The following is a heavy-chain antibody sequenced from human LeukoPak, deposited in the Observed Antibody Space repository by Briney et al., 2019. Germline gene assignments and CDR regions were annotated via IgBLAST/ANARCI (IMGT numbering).Heavy chain of an antibody. V-gene: IGHV3-7*01. D-gene: IGHD2-15*01. Sequence: GGSLRLSCAASGFTINSYWMSWVRQAPGKGQEWVSNIKQDGSEKTFADLVRGRFTISRDNARKSLDLQMNSLRAEDTVVYYCAGSGNWPGIIDIWGQGTMVTVSS. CDR3: AGSGNWPGIIDI. J-gene: IGHJ3*02. CDR1: GFTINSYW. CDR2: IKQDGSEK.